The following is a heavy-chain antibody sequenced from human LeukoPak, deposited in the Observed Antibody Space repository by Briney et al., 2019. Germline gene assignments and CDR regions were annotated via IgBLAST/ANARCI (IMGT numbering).Heavy chain of an antibody. CDR1: GFIFSGSS. J-gene: IGHJ4*02. CDR3: AKEQYPGYFDF. D-gene: IGHD1-14*01. Sequence: GGSLRLSCAASGFIFSGSSMHWVRQAPGKGLEWVCFIRFDATNKYYADSVKGRFTISRDNSKNTLYLQLNNVRTEDTATYFCAKEQYPGYFDFWGQGTLVTVSS. CDR2: IRFDATNK. V-gene: IGHV3-30*02.